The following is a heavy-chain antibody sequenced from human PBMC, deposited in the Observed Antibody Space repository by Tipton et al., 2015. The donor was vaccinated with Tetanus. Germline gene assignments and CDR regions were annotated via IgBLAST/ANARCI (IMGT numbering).Heavy chain of an antibody. CDR3: ARGMAEASNCGGDCYSDY. Sequence: QLVQSGGGVVQPGRSLRLSCAASGFRFSYSGMNWVRQAPGKGLEWVSSISSSSRYIYYADSVKGQFTISRDNAKNSLYLQMISLRAEDTAVYSCARGMAEASNCGGDCYSDYWGQGTLVTVSS. CDR2: ISSSSRYI. CDR1: GFRFSYSG. D-gene: IGHD2-21*02. J-gene: IGHJ4*02. V-gene: IGHV3-21*01.